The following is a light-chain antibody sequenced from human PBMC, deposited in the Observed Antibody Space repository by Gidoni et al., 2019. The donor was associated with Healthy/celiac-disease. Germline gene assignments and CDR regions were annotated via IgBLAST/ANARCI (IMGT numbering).Light chain of an antibody. CDR2: AAS. J-gene: IGKJ3*01. CDR3: QQSYSTPPGFT. Sequence: DIQMTQSPSSLSASVGDRVTITCRASQSISSYLNWYQHKPGKAPKLLIYAASSLQSGVPSRFSGSGSGTDFTLTISSLQPEDFATYYCQQSYSTPPGFTFGPGTKVDIK. CDR1: QSISSY. V-gene: IGKV1-39*01.